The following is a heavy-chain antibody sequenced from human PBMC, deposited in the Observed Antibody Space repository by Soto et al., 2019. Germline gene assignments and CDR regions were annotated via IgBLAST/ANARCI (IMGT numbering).Heavy chain of an antibody. V-gene: IGHV3-23*01. CDR1: GFTFNDYA. CDR3: AKDSRLPGFGLLIHAFDI. J-gene: IGHJ3*02. CDR2: ISGSLGSA. D-gene: IGHD3-3*01. Sequence: GGSLRLSCAVSGFTFNDYAMSWVRQAPGKGLEWVSTISGSLGSAYYAASVEGRLTISGDNSNNTLYLQMNSLRVEDTATYYCAKDSRLPGFGLLIHAFDIWGHGTMVTVSS.